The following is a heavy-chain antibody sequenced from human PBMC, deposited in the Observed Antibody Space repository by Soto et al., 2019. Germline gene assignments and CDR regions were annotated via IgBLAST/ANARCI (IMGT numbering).Heavy chain of an antibody. CDR2: IRSKANSYAT. CDR1: GFTFSGSA. J-gene: IGHJ5*02. D-gene: IGHD2-21*01. Sequence: GGSLRLSCAASGFTFSGSAMHWVRQASGKGLEWVGRIRSKANSYATAYAASVKGRFTISRDDSKNTAYLQMNSLKTEDTAVYYCTRLGAIGPDPWGQGTLVTVSS. CDR3: TRLGAIGPDP. V-gene: IGHV3-73*01.